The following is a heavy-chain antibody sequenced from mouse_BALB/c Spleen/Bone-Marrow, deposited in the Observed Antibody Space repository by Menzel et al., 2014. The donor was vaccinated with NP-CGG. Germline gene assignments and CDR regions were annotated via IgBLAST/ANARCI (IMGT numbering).Heavy chain of an antibody. CDR1: GFTFSSYA. J-gene: IGHJ4*01. D-gene: IGHD1-1*01. CDR2: VSSGGSYT. CDR3: ARSLYDYDAMDY. V-gene: IGHV5-9-3*01. Sequence: EVQLQQSRGGLVKPGGSLKLSCAASGFTFSSYAMSWVRQTPEKRLEWVATVSSGGSYTYYADSGKGRLTISRDNAKNTLYLQMSSLRSEDTAMYYCARSLYDYDAMDYWGQGTSVTVSS.